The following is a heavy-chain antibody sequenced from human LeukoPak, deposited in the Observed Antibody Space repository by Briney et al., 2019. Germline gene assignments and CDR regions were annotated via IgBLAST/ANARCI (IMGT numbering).Heavy chain of an antibody. D-gene: IGHD3-3*01. Sequence: GTSVKVSCXASGFTFTSSAMQWVRQARGQRLEWIGWIVVGSGNTNYAQKFQERVTITRDMSTSTAYMELSSLRSEDTAVYYCAASYYDFWSGYPDAFDIWGQGTMVTVSS. V-gene: IGHV1-58*02. CDR2: IVVGSGNT. J-gene: IGHJ3*02. CDR1: GFTFTSSA. CDR3: AASYYDFWSGYPDAFDI.